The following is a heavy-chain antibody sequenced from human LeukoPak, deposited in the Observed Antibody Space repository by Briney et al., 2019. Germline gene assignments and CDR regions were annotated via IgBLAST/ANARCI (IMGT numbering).Heavy chain of an antibody. CDR1: GLTFYDYA. CDR2: ITWNSGSI. V-gene: IGHV3-9*01. D-gene: IGHD1-26*01. Sequence: GGSLRLSCAASGLTFYDYAMHWVRQAPGKGLEWVSGITWNSGSIAYADSVKGRFTISRDNAKNSLYLQVNSLRSEDTAVYYCARALVGATFYYYYMDVWGKGTTVTVSS. CDR3: ARALVGATFYYYYMDV. J-gene: IGHJ6*03.